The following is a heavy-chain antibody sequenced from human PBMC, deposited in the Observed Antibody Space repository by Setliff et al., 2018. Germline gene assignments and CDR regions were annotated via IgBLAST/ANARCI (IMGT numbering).Heavy chain of an antibody. CDR2: IYYGGST. V-gene: IGHV4-61*01. D-gene: IGHD3-22*01. CDR1: GYSISSGHY. CDR3: ARLWISYESNTYFYPKYFDF. J-gene: IGHJ4*02. Sequence: SETLSLTCAVSGYSISSGHYWGWIRQPPGKGLEWIGYIYYGGSTNYNPSLNSRVAISVDTSENQFSLRLNSVTAADTAVYYCARLWISYESNTYFYPKYFDFWGQGTLVTVSS.